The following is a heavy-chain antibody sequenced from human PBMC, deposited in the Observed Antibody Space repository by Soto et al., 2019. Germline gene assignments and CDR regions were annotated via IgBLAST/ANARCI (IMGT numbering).Heavy chain of an antibody. Sequence: QVQLVESGGGVVQPGRSLRLSCAASGFTFSSYGMHWVRQAPGKGLEWVAVIWYDRSNKYYADSVKGRFTISRDNSKNTLYLQMNSLRAEDTAVYYCARDGGYCSSTSCTSYYFDYWGQGTLVTVSS. CDR2: IWYDRSNK. CDR3: ARDGGYCSSTSCTSYYFDY. V-gene: IGHV3-33*01. D-gene: IGHD2-2*01. J-gene: IGHJ4*02. CDR1: GFTFSSYG.